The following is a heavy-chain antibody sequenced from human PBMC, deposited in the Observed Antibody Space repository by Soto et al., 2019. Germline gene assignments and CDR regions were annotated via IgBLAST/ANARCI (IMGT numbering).Heavy chain of an antibody. Sequence: PGESLKISCKGSGYSFTSYWIGWVRQMPGKGLEWMGIIYPGDSDTRYSPSFQGQVTISADKSISTAYLQWSSLKASDTAMYYCAGGLGYCSSTSCYPSVAANYWGQGTLVTVSS. CDR1: GYSFTSYW. J-gene: IGHJ4*02. V-gene: IGHV5-51*01. CDR3: AGGLGYCSSTSCYPSVAANY. D-gene: IGHD2-2*01. CDR2: IYPGDSDT.